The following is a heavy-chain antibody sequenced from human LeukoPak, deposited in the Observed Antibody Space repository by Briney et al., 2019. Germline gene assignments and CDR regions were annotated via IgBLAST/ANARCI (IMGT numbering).Heavy chain of an antibody. V-gene: IGHV4-38-2*02. D-gene: IGHD3-10*01. J-gene: IGHJ5*02. CDR1: GYSISSGYY. CDR3: ARGPRALYYYGSGSYERKLRNWFDP. CDR2: INHSGST. Sequence: SETLSLTCTVSGYSISSGYYWSWIRQPPGKGLEWIGEINHSGSTNYNPSLKSRVTISVDTSKNQFSLKLSSVTAADTAVYYCARGPRALYYYGSGSYERKLRNWFDPWGQGTLVTVSS.